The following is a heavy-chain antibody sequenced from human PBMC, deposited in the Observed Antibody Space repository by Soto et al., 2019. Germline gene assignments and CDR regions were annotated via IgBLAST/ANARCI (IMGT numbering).Heavy chain of an antibody. J-gene: IGHJ5*02. D-gene: IGHD2-21*02. Sequence: GGSLRLSCAASGFTVSSNYMSWVRQAPGKGLEWVSVIYSGGSTYYADSVKGRFTISRRNSKNTLYLQMNSLRAEDTAVYYCARGGSGNGGYYNWFDPWGQGTLVTVSS. CDR3: ARGGSGNGGYYNWFDP. CDR1: GFTVSSNY. CDR2: IYSGGST. V-gene: IGHV3-53*04.